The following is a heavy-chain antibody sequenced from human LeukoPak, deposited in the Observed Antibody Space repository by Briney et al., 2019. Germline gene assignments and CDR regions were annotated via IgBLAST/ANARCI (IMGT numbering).Heavy chain of an antibody. V-gene: IGHV3-23*01. D-gene: IGHD3-22*01. CDR2: ISGSGGST. Sequence: GGSLRLSCAASGFTFSSYATSWVRQAPGKGLEWVSAISGSGGSTYYADSVKGRFTISRDNSKNTLYLQMNSLRAEDTAVYYCAKDRYYYDSSGYYYYFDYWGQGTLVTVSS. CDR1: GFTFSSYA. J-gene: IGHJ4*02. CDR3: AKDRYYYDSSGYYYYFDY.